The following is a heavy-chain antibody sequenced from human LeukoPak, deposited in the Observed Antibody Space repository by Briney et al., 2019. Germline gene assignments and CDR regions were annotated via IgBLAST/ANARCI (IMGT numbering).Heavy chain of an antibody. CDR3: ARCQLPYYFDY. CDR1: GYSFTSYW. J-gene: IGHJ4*02. CDR2: IYPGDSDT. V-gene: IGHV5-51*01. D-gene: IGHD2-2*01. Sequence: GESLKISCKGSGYSFTSYWIGWVRQMPGKGLEWMGIIYPGDSDTRYSPSFQGQVTISADKSISTAYLQWSSLRASDTAMYYWARCQLPYYFDYWGQGTLVTVSS.